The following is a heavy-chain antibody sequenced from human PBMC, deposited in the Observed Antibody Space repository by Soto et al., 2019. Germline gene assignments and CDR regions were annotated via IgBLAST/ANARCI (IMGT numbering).Heavy chain of an antibody. CDR2: IYYSGST. CDR1: GDSVSSGRYY. V-gene: IGHV4-61*01. CDR3: ARQPSDYYGPDY. D-gene: IGHD3-10*01. Sequence: SETLSLTCTVSGDSVSSGRYYWSWIRQPPGKGLEWIGYIYYSGSTYYNPSLKSRVTISVDTSKNQFSLKLSSVTAADTAVYYCARQPSDYYGPDYWGQGTLVTVSS. J-gene: IGHJ4*02.